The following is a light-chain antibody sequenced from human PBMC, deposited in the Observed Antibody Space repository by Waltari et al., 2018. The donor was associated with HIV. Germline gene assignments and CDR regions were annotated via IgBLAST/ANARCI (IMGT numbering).Light chain of an antibody. CDR2: SNH. Sequence: QPGLAQQPSASGTPGQRVTLSCSGRTSTIGGNPHSWYQQLPGTAPKPLIYSNHERPSGVPDRLSGSTSGTSASLVISGLQSEDEADYYCAAWDDSLKGGAFGTGTKVTVL. V-gene: IGLV1-44*01. CDR1: TSTIGGNP. J-gene: IGLJ1*01. CDR3: AAWDDSLKGGA.